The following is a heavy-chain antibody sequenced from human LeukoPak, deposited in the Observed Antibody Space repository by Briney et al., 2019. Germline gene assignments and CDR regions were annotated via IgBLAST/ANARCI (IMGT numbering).Heavy chain of an antibody. D-gene: IGHD6-13*01. J-gene: IGHJ4*02. Sequence: GGSLRLSCAASGFTLYDYAMHWVRQAPGKGLEWVSGISWNSGSIGYADSVKGRFTISRDKAKNSLYLQMNRLRAEDMALYYCAKDIGSSWYGNYFDFWGQGTLVTVSS. CDR2: ISWNSGSI. CDR1: GFTLYDYA. CDR3: AKDIGSSWYGNYFDF. V-gene: IGHV3-9*03.